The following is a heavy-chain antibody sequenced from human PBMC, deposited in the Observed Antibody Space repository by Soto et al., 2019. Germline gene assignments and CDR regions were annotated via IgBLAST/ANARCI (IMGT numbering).Heavy chain of an antibody. CDR3: ARDQGVVVTADNWFDP. D-gene: IGHD2-21*02. CDR1: GGSITDYS. CDR2: IFSSGST. Sequence: QVQLQESGPGLVKPSETLSLTCTVSGGSITDYSLVWIRQPAGKGLEWIGRIFSSGSTNYNPSLKGRITMSLYTSKNQFSLKLNSATATDTAVYFCARDQGVVVTADNWFDPWGQGILVTVSS. V-gene: IGHV4-4*07. J-gene: IGHJ5*02.